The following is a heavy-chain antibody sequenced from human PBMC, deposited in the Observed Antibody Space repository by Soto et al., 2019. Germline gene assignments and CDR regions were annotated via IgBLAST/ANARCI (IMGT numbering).Heavy chain of an antibody. CDR1: GFTFSSYA. V-gene: IGHV3-23*01. D-gene: IGHD5-12*01. CDR3: AKDLYSGYELGGGIYFYYGMDV. J-gene: IGHJ6*02. Sequence: GGSLRLSCAASGFTFSSYAMNWVRQAPGKGLEWVSFVGNSGRSTYYADFVKGRFTISRDNSKNTVYLEMNSLRAEDTAVYYCAKDLYSGYELGGGIYFYYGMDVWGQGTTVTVSS. CDR2: VGNSGRST.